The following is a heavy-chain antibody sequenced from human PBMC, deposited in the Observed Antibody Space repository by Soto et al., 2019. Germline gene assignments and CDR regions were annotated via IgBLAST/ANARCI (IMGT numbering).Heavy chain of an antibody. J-gene: IGHJ6*02. CDR2: VWYDGGNK. CDR1: GFTFSSYG. D-gene: IGHD5-12*01. Sequence: QVQLVESGGGVVQPGRSLRLSCAASGFTFSSYGMHWVRQAPGKGLEWVALVWYDGGNKYYADSVKGRFTISRDNSKHTLYLQMNSLRDADTAVYYCVRAAGYSGNDYVYYYGMDVWGQGTTVTVSS. V-gene: IGHV3-33*01. CDR3: VRAAGYSGNDYVYYYGMDV.